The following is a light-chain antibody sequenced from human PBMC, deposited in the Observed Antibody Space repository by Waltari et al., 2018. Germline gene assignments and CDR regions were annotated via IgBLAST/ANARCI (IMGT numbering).Light chain of an antibody. CDR2: DVS. V-gene: IGLV2-14*03. CDR3: SSHTSSSTVV. Sequence: QSALTQPASVSGSPGQSITISCTGTSSDVGGSNFVSWYQHHPGKAPKLMIYDVSKRPSGVSNRFSGSKSGNTASLTISVLQAEDESDYYCSSHTSSSTVVFGGGTKLTVL. CDR1: SSDVGGSNF. J-gene: IGLJ2*01.